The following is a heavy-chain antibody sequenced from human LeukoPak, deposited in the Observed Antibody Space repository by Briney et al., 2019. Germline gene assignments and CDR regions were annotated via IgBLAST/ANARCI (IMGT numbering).Heavy chain of an antibody. CDR2: IYYSGRT. CDR3: TRGKPETVFDS. Sequence: SETLSLTCTVSGGSISSSGYYWGWIRQLPGKGLEWIGSIYYSGRTYYNSSLKSRVTISVDTPKSQFSLKLSSVTAADTAVYYCTRGKPETVFDSWGRGTLVTVSS. CDR1: GGSISSSGYY. J-gene: IGHJ4*01. V-gene: IGHV4-39*01.